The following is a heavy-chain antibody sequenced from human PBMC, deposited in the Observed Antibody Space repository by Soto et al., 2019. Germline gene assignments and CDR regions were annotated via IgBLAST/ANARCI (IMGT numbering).Heavy chain of an antibody. CDR3: ARVEYTYNYRGLDY. Sequence: QVQLQQWGTGLLKPSETLSLTCAVYGVSFRGYYWTWIRQPPGKGLEWIGESDHSGSTNYNPSLKSRVTISVDTSKNQFSLKLASVTAADTAVYYCARVEYTYNYRGLDYWGQGTLVTVSS. CDR2: SDHSGST. D-gene: IGHD3-16*01. V-gene: IGHV4-34*01. J-gene: IGHJ4*02. CDR1: GVSFRGYY.